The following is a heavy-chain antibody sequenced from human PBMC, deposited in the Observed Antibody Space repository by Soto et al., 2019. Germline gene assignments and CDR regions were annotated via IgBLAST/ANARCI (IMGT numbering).Heavy chain of an antibody. V-gene: IGHV4-30-4*01. CDR2: IYKSAAT. CDR1: CDSISTVDYF. CDR3: ARGRYCLTGRCFPNWFDS. Sequence: QVQLLESGPGLVKPSQTLSLTCSVSCDSISTVDYFCAWIRQPPGQALEYIGYIYKSAATYYNPSFESRVAISLDTSKSQFSLNVTSVTAADTAVYFCARGRYCLTGRCFPNWFDSWGQGTLVTVSS. J-gene: IGHJ5*01. D-gene: IGHD2-15*01.